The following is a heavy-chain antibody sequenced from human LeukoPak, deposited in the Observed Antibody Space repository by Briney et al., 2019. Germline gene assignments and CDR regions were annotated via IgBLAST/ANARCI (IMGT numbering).Heavy chain of an antibody. CDR1: GFTFSDYA. Sequence: GGSLRLSCAASGFTFSDYALGWVRQAPGKGLEWVSAISGSGGSTYYADSVKGRFTISRDNSKNTLYLQMNSLRAEDTAVYYCAKVRGSSTSTGIFEDYWGQGTLVTVSS. D-gene: IGHD2-2*01. CDR3: AKVRGSSTSTGIFEDY. J-gene: IGHJ4*02. CDR2: ISGSGGST. V-gene: IGHV3-23*01.